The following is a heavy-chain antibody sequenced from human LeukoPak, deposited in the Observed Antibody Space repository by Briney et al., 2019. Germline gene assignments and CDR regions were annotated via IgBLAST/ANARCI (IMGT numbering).Heavy chain of an antibody. CDR2: IIPIPGIA. J-gene: IGHJ4*02. V-gene: IGHV1-69*04. CDR1: GYTFTSYD. D-gene: IGHD3-22*01. CDR3: ARDRPAHHYDSSGYYNGY. Sequence: SVKVSCKASGYTFTSYDISWVRQAPGQGLEWMGRIIPIPGIANYAQKFQGRVTITADKSTSTAYMELSSLRSEDTAVYYCARDRPAHHYDSSGYYNGYWGQGTLVTVSS.